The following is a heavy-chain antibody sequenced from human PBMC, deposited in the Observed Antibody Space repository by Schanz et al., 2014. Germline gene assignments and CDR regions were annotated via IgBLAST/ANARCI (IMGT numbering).Heavy chain of an antibody. CDR1: RGSYS. Sequence: QVQLVQSGAEAKKPGSSVKVSCKASRGSYSLNWVRQAPGRGVEWMGRIIPCLGIADHAQSLQGRVTITAAKSTSTAYMEISRPSADAAAVYYCGSEEMGSNWLDPWGQGTLVTVSS. D-gene: IGHD3-10*01. V-gene: IGHV1-69*04. J-gene: IGHJ5*02. CDR2: IIPCLGIA. CDR3: GSEEMGSNWLDP.